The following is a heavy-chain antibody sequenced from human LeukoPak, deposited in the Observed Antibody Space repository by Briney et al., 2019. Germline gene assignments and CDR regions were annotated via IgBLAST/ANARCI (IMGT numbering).Heavy chain of an antibody. CDR2: ISWNSGSI. CDR1: GFTFSSYA. V-gene: IGHV3-9*01. Sequence: PGGSLRLSCAASGFTFSSYAMHWVRQAPGKGLEWVSGISWNSGSIGYADSVKGRFTISRDNAKNSLYLQMNSLRAKDTALYYCAKAAVEQLSPSDYWGQGTLVTVSS. CDR3: AKAAVEQLSPSDY. D-gene: IGHD6-13*01. J-gene: IGHJ4*02.